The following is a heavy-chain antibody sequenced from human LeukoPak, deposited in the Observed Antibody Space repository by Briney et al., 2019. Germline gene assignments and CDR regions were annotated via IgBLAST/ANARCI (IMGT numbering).Heavy chain of an antibody. CDR1: GFPFSTHS. D-gene: IGHD5-12*01. V-gene: IGHV3-48*04. CDR2: ISSSGSTI. J-gene: IGHJ4*02. Sequence: GGSLRLSCAASGFPFSTHSLNWVRQAPGKGLEWVSYISSSGSTIYYADSVKGRFTISRDNAKNSLYLQMNSLRAEDTAVYYCARRYDSDYWGQGTLVTVSS. CDR3: ARRYDSDY.